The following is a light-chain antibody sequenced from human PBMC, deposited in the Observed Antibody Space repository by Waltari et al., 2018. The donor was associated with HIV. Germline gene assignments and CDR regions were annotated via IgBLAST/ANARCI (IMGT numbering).Light chain of an antibody. CDR3: QQYTSDSWT. CDR1: QSVNSNF. J-gene: IGKJ1*01. CDR2: GTS. V-gene: IGKV3-20*01. Sequence: EVVLTQSPGTLSLSPGERATLSCRASQSVNSNFLAWYQHKSGQAHRLLIYGTSTRAAGIADRFSGSGSGTDFTLTISSLEPEDVAIYYCQQYTSDSWTFGQGTKVEVK.